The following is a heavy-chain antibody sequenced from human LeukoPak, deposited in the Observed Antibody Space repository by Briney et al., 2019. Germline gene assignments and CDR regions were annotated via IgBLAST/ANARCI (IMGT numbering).Heavy chain of an antibody. D-gene: IGHD3-16*01. Sequence: GGSLRLSCTASGFSFSKVWMSWVRQAPGKGLEWVGRCKSNADGGTSDYAAPGQGRFTISRDDSKKTLFLQMTSLEVEDTAVYFCTAGGGRTYSSDFWGQGTLVTVAS. J-gene: IGHJ4*02. CDR1: GFSFSKVW. CDR3: TAGGGRTYSSDF. CDR2: CKSNADGGTS. V-gene: IGHV3-15*01.